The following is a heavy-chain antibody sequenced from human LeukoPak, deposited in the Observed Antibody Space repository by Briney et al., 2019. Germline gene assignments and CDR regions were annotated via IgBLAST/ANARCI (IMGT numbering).Heavy chain of an antibody. J-gene: IGHJ4*02. Sequence: KPGGSLRLSCVASGFTFSDYYMCWIRQTPGKGLEWVSHINQRGTEKYYRDSVKGRFTISRDNGKNSLYLEMNSLRDEDTAVYYCARDLTYLQLQNWGQGTLVTVSS. CDR3: ARDLTYLQLQN. CDR1: GFTFSDYY. V-gene: IGHV3-11*01. D-gene: IGHD1-1*01. CDR2: INQRGTEK.